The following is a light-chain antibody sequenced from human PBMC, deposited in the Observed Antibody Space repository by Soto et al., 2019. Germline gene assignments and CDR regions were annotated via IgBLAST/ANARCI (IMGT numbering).Light chain of an antibody. V-gene: IGLV1-51*01. CDR2: DNN. CDR3: GTWDSSLSAGV. J-gene: IGLJ3*02. Sequence: QSVLTQPPSVSAAPGQTVTISCSGSSSNIGNNYVSWYQQLPGTAPKVLIYDNNNRPSGIPDRFSGSKSGTSATLGITGLQTGDEADYYCGTWDSSLSAGVFGGGTKLTVL. CDR1: SSNIGNNY.